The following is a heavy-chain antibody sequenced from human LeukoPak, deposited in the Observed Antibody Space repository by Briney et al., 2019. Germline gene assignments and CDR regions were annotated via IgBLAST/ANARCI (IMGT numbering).Heavy chain of an antibody. CDR3: ARDQRWLQSDAFDI. CDR2: IKQDGSEK. CDR1: GFTFSSYW. Sequence: GGSLRLSCAASGFTFSSYWMSWVRQAPGKGLEWVANIKQDGSEKYHVDSVKGRFTISRDNAKNSLYLQMNSLRAEDTAVYYCARDQRWLQSDAFDIWGQGTTVTVSS. J-gene: IGHJ3*02. V-gene: IGHV3-7*05. D-gene: IGHD5-24*01.